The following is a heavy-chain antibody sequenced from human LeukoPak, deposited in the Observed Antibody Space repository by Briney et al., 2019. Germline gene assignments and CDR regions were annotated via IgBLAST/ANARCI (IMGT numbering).Heavy chain of an antibody. D-gene: IGHD2/OR15-2a*01. J-gene: IGHJ1*01. CDR2: IYPADSDT. Sequence: GESLKISCKDSPYYFINFWSGWVRQMPGKGLEWMGIIYPADSDTRYNPSFQGHVTISADRSASTAYLQWHSLKASATAIYYCARGINDEYFQSWGQGTLVTVSS. CDR1: PYYFINFW. CDR3: ARGINDEYFQS. V-gene: IGHV5-51*01.